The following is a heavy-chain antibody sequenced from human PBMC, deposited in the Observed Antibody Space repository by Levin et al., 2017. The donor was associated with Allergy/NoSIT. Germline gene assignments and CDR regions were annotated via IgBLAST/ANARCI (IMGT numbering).Heavy chain of an antibody. CDR3: AKKVESSGWQYYFDY. Sequence: SCAASGFTFSSYAMNWVRQAPGKGLEWVAAISNSGDNTYYADSVKGRFTISRDSSKNTLYLQMTSLRAEDTAVYYCAKKVESSGWQYYFDYWGQGALVTVSS. V-gene: IGHV3-23*01. J-gene: IGHJ4*02. D-gene: IGHD6-19*01. CDR2: ISNSGDNT. CDR1: GFTFSSYA.